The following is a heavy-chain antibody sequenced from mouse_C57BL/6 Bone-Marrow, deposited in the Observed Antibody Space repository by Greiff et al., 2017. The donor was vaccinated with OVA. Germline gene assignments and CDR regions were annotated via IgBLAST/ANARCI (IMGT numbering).Heavy chain of an antibody. CDR2: IDPEYGDT. V-gene: IGHV14-4*01. J-gene: IGHJ2*01. CDR1: GFNFKDDY. D-gene: IGHD1-1*01. Sequence: VQLKQSGAELVRPGASVKLSCTASGFNFKDDYMHWVKQRPEQGLAWIGWIDPEYGDTEYASMFEGKSTITADTSTNTAYLQLSSLTYEDTAVYYCTFYGNRDYWGQGTTLTVSS. CDR3: TFYGNRDY.